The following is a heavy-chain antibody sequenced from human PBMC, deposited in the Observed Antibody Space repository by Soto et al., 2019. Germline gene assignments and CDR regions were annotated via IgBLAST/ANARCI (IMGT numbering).Heavy chain of an antibody. V-gene: IGHV1-24*01. CDR3: AAFASEPLKQFDY. Sequence: SVKVSCKVSGYTLTELSMHWVRQAPGKGLEWMGGVDPEDGETIYAQKFQGGVTMTEDTSTDTAYMELSSLRSEDTAVYYCAAFASEPLKQFDYWGQGTLVTVSS. CDR1: GYTLTELS. CDR2: VDPEDGET. J-gene: IGHJ4*02.